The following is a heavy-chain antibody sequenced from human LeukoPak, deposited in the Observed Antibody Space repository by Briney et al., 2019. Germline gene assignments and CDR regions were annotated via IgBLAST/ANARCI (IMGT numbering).Heavy chain of an antibody. V-gene: IGHV4-34*01. D-gene: IGHD6-13*01. CDR3: ARGFSRWVSYFDY. Sequence: SETLSLTCAVYGGSFSGYYWSWIRQPPGKGLEWIGEINHSGSTNYNPSLKSRVTISVDTSKNQFSLKLSSVTAADTAVYYCARGFSRWVSYFDYWGQGTLVTVSS. CDR1: GGSFSGYY. CDR2: INHSGST. J-gene: IGHJ4*02.